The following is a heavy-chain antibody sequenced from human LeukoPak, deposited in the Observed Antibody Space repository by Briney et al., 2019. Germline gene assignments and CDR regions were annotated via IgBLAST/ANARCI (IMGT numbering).Heavy chain of an antibody. J-gene: IGHJ3*02. Sequence: GESLKISCKGSGYSFTCYWIGWVRQMPGKGLEGMGIIYPGDSDTRYSPSFQGQVTISADKSISTAYLQWSSLMASDTAMYYCARWGSGSPTHFDIWGLGTMVTVSS. CDR2: IYPGDSDT. V-gene: IGHV5-51*01. CDR1: GYSFTCYW. D-gene: IGHD1-26*01. CDR3: ARWGSGSPTHFDI.